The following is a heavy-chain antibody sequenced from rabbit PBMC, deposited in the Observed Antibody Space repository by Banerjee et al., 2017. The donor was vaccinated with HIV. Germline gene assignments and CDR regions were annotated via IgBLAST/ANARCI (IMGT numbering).Heavy chain of an antibody. D-gene: IGHD1-1*01. CDR2: INTSSGNT. J-gene: IGHJ4*01. V-gene: IGHV1S40*01. Sequence: QSLVESGGGLVKPGGTLTLTCKASGIDFSSYYYMCWVRQAPGKGLEWIACINTSSGNTVYATWAKGRFTISRTSSTTVTLQMTSLTVADTATYFCARDEQASGGYVFNLWGPGTLVTVS. CDR1: GIDFSSYYY. CDR3: ARDEQASGGYVFNL.